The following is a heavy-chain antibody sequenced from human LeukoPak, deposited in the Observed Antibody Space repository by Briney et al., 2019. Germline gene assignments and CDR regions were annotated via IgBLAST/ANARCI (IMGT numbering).Heavy chain of an antibody. CDR1: GGSFSGYY. CDR2: IYYSGST. D-gene: IGHD3-3*01. J-gene: IGHJ4*02. Sequence: KPSETLSLTCAVYGGSFSGYYWSWIRQPPGKGLEWIGSIYYSGSTYYNPSLKSRVTISVDTSKNQFSLKLSSVTAADTAVYYCARLGGQTQLRFLSRGGFDYWGQGTLVTVSS. CDR3: ARLGGQTQLRFLSRGGFDY. V-gene: IGHV4-34*01.